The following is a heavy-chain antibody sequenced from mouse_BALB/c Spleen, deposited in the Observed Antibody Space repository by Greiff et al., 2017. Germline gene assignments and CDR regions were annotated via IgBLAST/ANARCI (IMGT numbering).Heavy chain of an antibody. V-gene: IGHV6-6*02. J-gene: IGHJ4*01. CDR3: TRHSEKAMDY. CDR1: GFTFSNYW. D-gene: IGHD3-1*01. CDR2: IRLKSNNYAT. Sequence: EVKLEESGGGLVQPGGSMKLSCVASGFTFSNYWMNWVRQSPEKGLEWVAEIRLKSNNYATHYAESVKGRFTISRDDSKSSVYLQMNNLRAEDTGIYYCTRHSEKAMDYWGQGTSVTVSS.